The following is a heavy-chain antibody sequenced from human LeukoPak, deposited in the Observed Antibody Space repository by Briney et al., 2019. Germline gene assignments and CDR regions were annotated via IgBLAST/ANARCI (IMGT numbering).Heavy chain of an antibody. CDR2: MHYSGST. D-gene: IGHD5-18*01. J-gene: IGHJ4*02. Sequence: PLETLSLTCTVSGASIRSSYWSWIRQPPGKGLEWIGHMHYSGSTNYNPSLKSRVAISVDTSKNQFSLKLRSVTAADTAVYYCARDRMGTVMVPIDYWGQGTLVTVSS. CDR1: GASIRSSY. V-gene: IGHV4-59*12. CDR3: ARDRMGTVMVPIDY.